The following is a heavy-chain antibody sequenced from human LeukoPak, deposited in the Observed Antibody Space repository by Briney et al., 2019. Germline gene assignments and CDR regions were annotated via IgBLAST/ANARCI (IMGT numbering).Heavy chain of an antibody. J-gene: IGHJ6*03. D-gene: IGHD4-11*01. CDR2: ISAYNGNT. V-gene: IGHV1-18*01. Sequence: ASVKVSCKASGYTFTSYGISWVRQAPGQGLEWMGWISAYNGNTNYPQKFQGRVTMTTDTSTSTAYMELRSLRSDDTAVYYCVRGYSNYAYYYYYMDVWGKGTTVTVSS. CDR1: GYTFTSYG. CDR3: VRGYSNYAYYYYYMDV.